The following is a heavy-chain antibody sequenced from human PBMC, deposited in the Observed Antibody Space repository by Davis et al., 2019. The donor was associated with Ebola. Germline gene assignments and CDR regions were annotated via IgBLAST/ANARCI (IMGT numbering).Heavy chain of an antibody. V-gene: IGHV1-18*01. J-gene: IGHJ6*02. CDR3: ARDRHSSSWPKEIYYYYYGMDV. CDR2: ISAYNGNT. CDR1: GYTFTSYG. D-gene: IGHD6-13*01. Sequence: AASVKVSCKASGYTFTSYGISWVRQAPGQGLGWMGWISAYNGNTNYAQKFQGRVTMTRDTSTSTVYMELSSLRAEDTAVYYCARDRHSSSWPKEIYYYYYGMDVWGQGTTVTVSS.